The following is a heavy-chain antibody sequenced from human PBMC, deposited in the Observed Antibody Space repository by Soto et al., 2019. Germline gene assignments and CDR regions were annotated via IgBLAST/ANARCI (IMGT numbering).Heavy chain of an antibody. D-gene: IGHD3-22*01. J-gene: IGHJ4*02. CDR2: IYHSGST. V-gene: IGHV4-4*02. Sequence: SETLSLTCAVYGGYSWSWVRQPPGKGLEWIGEIYHSGSTNYNPSLKSRVTISVDKSKNQFSLKLSSVTAADTAVYYCARDQCDSSGCYFDYWGQGTLVTVSS. CDR3: ARDQCDSSGCYFDY. CDR1: GGYS.